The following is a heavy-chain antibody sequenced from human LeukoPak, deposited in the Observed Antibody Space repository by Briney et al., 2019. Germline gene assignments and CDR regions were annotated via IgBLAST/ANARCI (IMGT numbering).Heavy chain of an antibody. CDR1: GFSFGDYA. CDR2: ISWNSDTI. D-gene: IGHD5-18*01. V-gene: IGHV3-9*01. J-gene: IGHJ4*02. Sequence: GRSLRLSCAASGFSFGDYAMYWVRQTPGKGPEWVSGISWNSDTIGYADSVKGRFTISRDNAKNSLYLQMNSLRAEDTALYYCAKGTGYSYGGSFDSWGQGNLITVSS. CDR3: AKGTGYSYGGSFDS.